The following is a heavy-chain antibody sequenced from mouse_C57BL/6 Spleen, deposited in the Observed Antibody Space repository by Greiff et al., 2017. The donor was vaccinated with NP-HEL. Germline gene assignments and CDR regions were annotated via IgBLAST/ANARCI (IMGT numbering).Heavy chain of an antibody. CDR1: GYTFTSYG. CDR3: ARGEVVYYDSRYFDV. V-gene: IGHV1-81*01. CDR2: IYPRSGNT. Sequence: QVQLKESGAELARPGASVKLSCKASGYTFTSYGISWVKQRTGQGLEWIGEIYPRSGNTYYNEKFKGKATLTADKSSSTAYMELRSLTSEDSAVYFCARGEVVYYDSRYFDVWGTGTTVTVSS. J-gene: IGHJ1*03. D-gene: IGHD2-4*01.